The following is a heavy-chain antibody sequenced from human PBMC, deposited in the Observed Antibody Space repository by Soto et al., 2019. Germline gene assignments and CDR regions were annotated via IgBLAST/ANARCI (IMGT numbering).Heavy chain of an antibody. CDR3: AKDPHPIIGWPYYFDP. CDR2: ISPRGDNN. CDR1: GFSLANFP. J-gene: IGHJ4*02. V-gene: IGHV3-48*02. D-gene: IGHD6-19*01. Sequence: PGGSLRLSCVVSGFSLANFPMNWGRLTPGQGLEWISYISPRGDNNYHAESVKGRFTISRDNARYSLFLQMISLRDEDADLYYCAKDPHPIIGWPYYFDPWGQGALVTVSS.